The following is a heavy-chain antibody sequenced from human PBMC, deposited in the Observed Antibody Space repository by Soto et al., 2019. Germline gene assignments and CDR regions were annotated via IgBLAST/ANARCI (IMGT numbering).Heavy chain of an antibody. CDR1: GFTFSGHA. CDR2: IWGNGRKK. D-gene: IGHD6-13*01. J-gene: IGHJ6*02. V-gene: IGHV3-33*01. CDR3: ARDGQQGTPYGMDV. Sequence: QVQLVESGGGVVQPEKSLRVSCAASGFTFSGHAMHWVRQAPGKGLEWVAQIWGNGRKKYYSDSVKGRFTVSRDNSKNTVTLQMDSLRAEDTAVYYCARDGQQGTPYGMDVWGQGTTVTVSS.